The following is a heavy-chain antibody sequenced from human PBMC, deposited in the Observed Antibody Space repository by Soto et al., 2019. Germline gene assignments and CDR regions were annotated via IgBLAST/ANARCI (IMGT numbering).Heavy chain of an antibody. Sequence: ASVTVSRKASGYTFTSYDINWLRQATGQGLEWMGWMNPNSGNTGYAQKFQGRVTMTRNTSISTAYMELSSLRSEDTAVYYCARGLRGSSSVRNYYYYMDVWGKGTTVTVSS. CDR2: MNPNSGNT. CDR3: ARGLRGSSSVRNYYYYMDV. D-gene: IGHD6-6*01. J-gene: IGHJ6*03. V-gene: IGHV1-8*01. CDR1: GYTFTSYD.